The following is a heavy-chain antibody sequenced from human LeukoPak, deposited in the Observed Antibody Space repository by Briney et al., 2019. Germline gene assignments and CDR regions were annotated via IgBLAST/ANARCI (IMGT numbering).Heavy chain of an antibody. CDR1: GFTFSSYA. CDR3: AKDPETYSSRWFDS. V-gene: IGHV3-23*01. CDR2: MSSSGGGT. Sequence: GGSLRLSCAASGFTFSSYAMNWVRQAPGKGLEWVSSMSSSGGGTYYAASVKGRFTISRDNSKNTLHLHLNSLRAEDTAVYYCAKDPETYSSRWFDSWGQGTLVTVSS. D-gene: IGHD2-21*01. J-gene: IGHJ5*01.